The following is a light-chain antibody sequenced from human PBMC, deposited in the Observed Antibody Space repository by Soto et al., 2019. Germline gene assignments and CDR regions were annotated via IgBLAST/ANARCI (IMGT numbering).Light chain of an antibody. V-gene: IGKV1-39*01. CDR1: QSISSY. Sequence: DIQMTQCPSSMSASLGDRVPITCRASQSISSYLNWYQQKPGKPPKIIIYAASTLPSGVPSRFSGSGGGADITLTISRLRDEDVSTYFCQQLNCYPLTFGQGTRLEIK. CDR2: AAS. J-gene: IGKJ5*01. CDR3: QQLNCYPLT.